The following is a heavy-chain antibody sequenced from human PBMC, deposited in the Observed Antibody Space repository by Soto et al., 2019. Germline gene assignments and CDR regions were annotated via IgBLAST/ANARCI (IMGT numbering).Heavy chain of an antibody. CDR1: GYSVSSNSAA. CDR2: TYYRCKWYN. D-gene: IGHD6-13*01. Sequence: SQTLALTCAISGYSVSSNSAAFKLIRHSPCRCLEVLGRTYYRCKWYNDYAVSVKSRITINPDTSKNQFSLQLNSVTPEDTAVYYCARGSSSWIYYYYGMDVWGQGTTVTVSS. V-gene: IGHV6-1*01. J-gene: IGHJ6*02. CDR3: ARGSSSWIYYYYGMDV.